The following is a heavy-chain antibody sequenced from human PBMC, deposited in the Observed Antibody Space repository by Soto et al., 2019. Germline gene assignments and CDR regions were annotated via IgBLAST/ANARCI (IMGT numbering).Heavy chain of an antibody. V-gene: IGHV1-18*04. CDR1: GYTFTSYS. CDR2: ISAYNGNT. CDR3: ARDAPPADY. J-gene: IGHJ4*02. Sequence: QVQLVQSGAEVKKPGASVKVSCKASGYTFTSYSISWVRQAPGQGLEWMGWISAYNGNTNYAQMLQGRVTMTTDTATNTADMELRSLRSDDTAVYYCARDAPPADYWGQGTLVTVSS.